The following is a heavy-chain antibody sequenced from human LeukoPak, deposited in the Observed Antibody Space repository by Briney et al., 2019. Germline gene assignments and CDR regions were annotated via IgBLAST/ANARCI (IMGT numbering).Heavy chain of an antibody. Sequence: PSETLSLTCTVSGASISSGSYYWSWIRQPPGKGLEWIGEINHSGSTNYNPSLKSRVTISVDTSKNQFSLKLSSVTAADTAVYYCARAGWVPSFWSGYYYYFDYWGQGTLVTVSS. CDR3: ARAGWVPSFWSGYYYYFDY. CDR1: GASISSGSYY. V-gene: IGHV4-39*07. D-gene: IGHD3-3*01. J-gene: IGHJ4*02. CDR2: INHSGST.